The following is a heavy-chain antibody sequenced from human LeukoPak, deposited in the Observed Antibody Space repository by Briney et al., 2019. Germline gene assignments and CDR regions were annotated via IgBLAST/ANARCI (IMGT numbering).Heavy chain of an antibody. V-gene: IGHV4-4*02. D-gene: IGHD5-12*01. CDR3: AREVARLERAFDI. CDR1: GGSISSSNW. CDR2: IYHSWST. J-gene: IGHJ3*02. Sequence: PSGTLSLTCAVSGGSISSSNWWGWVRQPPGKGLEWIGEIYHSWSTNYNPSLKSRVTISVDTYKTQFSLKLSSVTAEDTAVYYCAREVARLERAFDIWGQGTMVTVSS.